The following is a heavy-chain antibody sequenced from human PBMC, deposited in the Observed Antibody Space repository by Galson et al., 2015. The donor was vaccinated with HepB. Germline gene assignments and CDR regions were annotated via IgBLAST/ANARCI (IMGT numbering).Heavy chain of an antibody. J-gene: IGHJ4*02. CDR3: ARDANGDHANLDF. CDR2: IWYDGSNK. CDR1: GFTLSRYD. Sequence: SLRLSCAASGFTLSRYDMHWVRQAPGKGLEWVAVIWYDGSNKDYADSVKGRFTISRDNSKNTLYLQMNSLRAEDTAVYYCARDANGDHANLDFWGQGTLVTVSS. V-gene: IGHV3-33*08. D-gene: IGHD4-17*01.